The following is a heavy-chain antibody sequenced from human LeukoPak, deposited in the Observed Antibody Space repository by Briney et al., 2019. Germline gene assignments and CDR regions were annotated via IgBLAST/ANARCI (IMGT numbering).Heavy chain of an antibody. CDR3: ARHAGPYSSSFYFDY. CDR1: GGSISGYY. J-gene: IGHJ4*02. D-gene: IGHD6-13*01. CDR2: IYYSGTT. Sequence: PSETLYLTCTVSGGSISGYYWSWIRQPPGKGLEWIGYIYYSGTTYYNPSLKSRVTISVDTSKNQFSLKLSSVTAADTAFYYCARHAGPYSSSFYFDYWGQGTLVTVSS. V-gene: IGHV4-59*08.